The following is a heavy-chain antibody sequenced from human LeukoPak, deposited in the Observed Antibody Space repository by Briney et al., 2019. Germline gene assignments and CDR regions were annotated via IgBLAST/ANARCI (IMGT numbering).Heavy chain of an antibody. D-gene: IGHD6-13*01. Sequence: GGSLRLSCAASGFTFSSYAMSWVRQAPGEGLEWVSTISGSGGSTHYADSVKGRCTISRDNSKNTLYLHMNSLRADDTAVYYCAKGLAAADYYYDYWGQGTLVTVSS. CDR2: ISGSGGST. V-gene: IGHV3-23*01. CDR1: GFTFSSYA. CDR3: AKGLAAADYYYDY. J-gene: IGHJ4*02.